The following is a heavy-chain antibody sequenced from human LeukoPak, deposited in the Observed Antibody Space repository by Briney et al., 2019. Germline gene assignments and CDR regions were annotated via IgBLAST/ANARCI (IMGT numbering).Heavy chain of an antibody. Sequence: GASVKVSCKASGHTFTGYYMHWVRQAPGQGLEWMGWINPNSGGTNYAQKFQGRVTMTRDTSISTAYMELSRLRSDDTAVYYCARGGYCSSTSCVFDYWGQGTLVTVSS. CDR3: ARGGYCSSTSCVFDY. CDR2: INPNSGGT. J-gene: IGHJ4*02. D-gene: IGHD2-2*01. CDR1: GHTFTGYY. V-gene: IGHV1-2*02.